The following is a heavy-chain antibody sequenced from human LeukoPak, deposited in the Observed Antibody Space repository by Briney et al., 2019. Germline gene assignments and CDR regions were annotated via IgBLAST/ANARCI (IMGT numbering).Heavy chain of an antibody. CDR3: ARDRRFFDSSAYYFDY. Sequence: PGGSLRLSCAASGFTVSSNYMSWVRQAPGKGLEWVSVIYSGGSTYYADSVKGRFTISRDNSKNTLYLQMNGLRAEDTAVYYCARDRRFFDSSAYYFDYWGQGTLVTVSS. CDR1: GFTVSSNY. CDR2: IYSGGST. V-gene: IGHV3-66*01. D-gene: IGHD3-22*01. J-gene: IGHJ4*02.